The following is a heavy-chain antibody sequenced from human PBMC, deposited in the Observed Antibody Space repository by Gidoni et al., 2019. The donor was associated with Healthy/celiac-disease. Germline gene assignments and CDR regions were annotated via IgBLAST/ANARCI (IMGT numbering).Heavy chain of an antibody. CDR2: INHSGST. J-gene: IGHJ4*02. D-gene: IGHD5-18*01. V-gene: IGHV4-34*01. CDR3: ARGKGYSYGPRHYYFDY. Sequence: PSETLSLTCAVYGGSFSGYYWSWIRQPPGKGLEWIGEINHSGSTNYNPSLKSRVTISVDTSKNQFSLKLSSVPAADTAVYYCARGKGYSYGPRHYYFDYWGQGTLVTVSS. CDR1: GGSFSGYY.